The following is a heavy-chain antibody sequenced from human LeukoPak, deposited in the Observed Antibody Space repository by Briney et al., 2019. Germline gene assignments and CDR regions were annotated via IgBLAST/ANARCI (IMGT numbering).Heavy chain of an antibody. V-gene: IGHV3-48*01. CDR2: ISSSGSAI. CDR1: GFPLSSYS. CDR3: VRVKGSYFDY. J-gene: IGHJ4*02. D-gene: IGHD2-15*01. Sequence: GGSLRLSCAASGFPLSSYSINWVRQAPGKGLEGGSYISSSGSAIYYVDSVKGRFTVSRDNAKNSLFLQMNSPRAEDTAVYYCVRVKGSYFDYWGQGALVTVSS.